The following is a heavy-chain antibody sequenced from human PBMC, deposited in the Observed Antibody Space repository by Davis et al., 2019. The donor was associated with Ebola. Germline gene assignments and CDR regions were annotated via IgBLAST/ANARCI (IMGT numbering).Heavy chain of an antibody. D-gene: IGHD2-15*01. CDR3: ARGAGGILVTSADY. Sequence: GSLRLSCAASGFAFSSFTMNWVRRAPGKGLEWVSSISNTGSYIYYADSVKGRFTISRDNTGNSLYLQMNSLRAEDTAVYYCARGAGGILVTSADYWGQGTLVTVSS. CDR1: GFAFSSFT. V-gene: IGHV3-21*01. J-gene: IGHJ4*02. CDR2: ISNTGSYI.